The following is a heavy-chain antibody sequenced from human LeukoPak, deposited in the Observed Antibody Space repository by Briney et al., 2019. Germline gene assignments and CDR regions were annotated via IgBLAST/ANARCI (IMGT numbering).Heavy chain of an antibody. V-gene: IGHV3-7*03. J-gene: IGHJ4*02. CDR2: IKTDGSQI. D-gene: IGHD3-22*01. Sequence: PGGSLRLSCVASGFTFSSYWMTWVRQAPGKGLEWVANIKTDGSQIYYVDSVKGRFTISRDNSKNTLYLQMNSLRAEDTAVYYCAKNANYYYDSSGYLDYWGQGTLVTVSS. CDR3: AKNANYYYDSSGYLDY. CDR1: GFTFSSYW.